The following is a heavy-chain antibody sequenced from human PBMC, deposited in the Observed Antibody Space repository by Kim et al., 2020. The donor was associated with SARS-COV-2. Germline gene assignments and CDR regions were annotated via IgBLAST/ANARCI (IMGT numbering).Heavy chain of an antibody. J-gene: IGHJ4*02. D-gene: IGHD3-22*01. V-gene: IGHV3-30*01. CDR3: ARTTYYYDSSGVDY. Sequence: ADSVQGRFTNSRDNSKTPLYLQMNSLRAEDKAVYYCARTTYYYDSSGVDYWGQGTLVTVSS.